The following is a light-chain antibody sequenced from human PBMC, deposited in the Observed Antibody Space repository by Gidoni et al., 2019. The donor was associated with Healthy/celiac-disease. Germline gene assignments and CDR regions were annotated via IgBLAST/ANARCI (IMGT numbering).Light chain of an antibody. CDR3: QQYNNCPPYT. CDR1: QRVSRN. Sequence: EIVMTQSPATLSVSPGERAPLSCRASQRVSRNLAWYQQKPGQAPRLLIYGAPTRATGIPARFSGSGSGTEFTLTISSLQSEDFAVYSSQQYNNCPPYTFGQGTQLEIK. J-gene: IGKJ2*01. V-gene: IGKV3-15*01. CDR2: GAP.